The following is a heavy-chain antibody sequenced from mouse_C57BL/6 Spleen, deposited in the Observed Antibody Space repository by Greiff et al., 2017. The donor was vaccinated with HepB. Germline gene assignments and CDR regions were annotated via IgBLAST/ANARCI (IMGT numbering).Heavy chain of an antibody. Sequence: QVQLQQPGAELVKPGASVKVSCKASGYTFTSYWMHWVKQRPGQGLEWIGRIHPSDSDTNYNQKFKGKATLTVDKSSSTAYMQLSSLTSEDSAVYYCSVSNYDYPSWYFDVWGTGTTVTVSS. V-gene: IGHV1-74*01. CDR2: IHPSDSDT. CDR1: GYTFTSYW. CDR3: SVSNYDYPSWYFDV. D-gene: IGHD2-4*01. J-gene: IGHJ1*03.